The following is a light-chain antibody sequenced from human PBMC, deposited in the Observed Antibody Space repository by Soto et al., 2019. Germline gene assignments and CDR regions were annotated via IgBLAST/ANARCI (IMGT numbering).Light chain of an antibody. Sequence: EIVLTQSPGTLSLSPGERATLSCRASQSVSSSYLAWYQQKPGQAPRLLIYGASSRATGIPDRFSGSGSGTDFTLTISSLEPEDFAVYYCQKYGSSPWTFGQGTKVDIK. J-gene: IGKJ1*01. V-gene: IGKV3-20*01. CDR1: QSVSSSY. CDR3: QKYGSSPWT. CDR2: GAS.